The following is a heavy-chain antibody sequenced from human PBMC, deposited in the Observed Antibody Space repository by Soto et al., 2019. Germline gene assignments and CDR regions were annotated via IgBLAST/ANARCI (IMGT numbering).Heavy chain of an antibody. D-gene: IGHD5-12*01. CDR2: IYYSGST. CDR1: GGSISSSHYY. CDR3: ARLPISGYLYFDY. Sequence: NPSETLSLTCTVSGGSISSSHYYWGCIRQPPGKGLEWIGSIYYSGSTYYNPSLKSRVTISVDTSKNQFSLNLSSVTAADTAVYYCARLPISGYLYFDYWGQGTLVTVSS. V-gene: IGHV4-39*01. J-gene: IGHJ4*02.